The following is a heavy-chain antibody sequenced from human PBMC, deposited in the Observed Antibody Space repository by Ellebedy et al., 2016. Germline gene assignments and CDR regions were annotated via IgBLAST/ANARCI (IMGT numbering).Heavy chain of an antibody. V-gene: IGHV4-34*01. CDR3: ARLGGNYCGGDCGL. CDR2: IDQSGTT. J-gene: IGHJ4*02. Sequence: GSLRLSXTVYGGSFSGYIWSWIRQPPGKGLEWLGEIDQSGTTSYSPSLKSRVTISVDTSKNQFSLKLSSVTAADTAVYYCARLGGNYCGGDCGLWGQGTLVTVSS. D-gene: IGHD2-21*02. CDR1: GGSFSGYI.